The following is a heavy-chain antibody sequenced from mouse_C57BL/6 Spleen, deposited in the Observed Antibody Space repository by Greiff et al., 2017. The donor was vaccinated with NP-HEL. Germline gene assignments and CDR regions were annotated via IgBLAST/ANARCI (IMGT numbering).Heavy chain of an antibody. CDR1: GYTFTSYW. V-gene: IGHV1-64*01. J-gene: IGHJ4*01. CDR2: IHPNSGST. CDR3: AREANWDRDYYAMDY. D-gene: IGHD4-1*02. Sequence: VQLQQPGAELVKPGASVKLSCKASGYTFTSYWMHWVKQRPGQGLEWIGMIHPNSGSTNYNEKFKSKATLTVDKSSSTAYMQLSSLTSEDSAVYYCAREANWDRDYYAMDYWGQGTSVTVSS.